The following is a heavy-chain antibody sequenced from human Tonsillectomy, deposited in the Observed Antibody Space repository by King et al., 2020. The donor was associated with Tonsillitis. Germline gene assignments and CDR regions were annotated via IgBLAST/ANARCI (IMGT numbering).Heavy chain of an antibody. D-gene: IGHD3-22*01. V-gene: IGHV3-15*01. J-gene: IGHJ4*02. CDR2: IKSKTSGGTT. CDR3: TAGIYYDTQGIDY. Sequence: VQLVESGGGLAKPGGSLRLSCATSGFTFTGAWMTWVRQAPGMGLEWVGLIKSKTSGGTTAYTASVRGRFTVSRDDSINTLYLQMNSLKTEDTAVYYCTAGIYYDTQGIDYWGQGTLVTVSS. CDR1: GFTFTGAW.